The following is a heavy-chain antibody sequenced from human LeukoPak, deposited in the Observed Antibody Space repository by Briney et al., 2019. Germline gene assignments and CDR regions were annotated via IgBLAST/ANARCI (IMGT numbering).Heavy chain of an antibody. D-gene: IGHD3-10*01. Sequence: NPSETLSLTCTVSGGSISSSSYYWGWIRQPPGKGLEWIGSIYYSGSTYYNPSLKSRVTISVDTSKNQFSLKLSSVAAADTAVYYCARGQGIYGSGTYYSSPFDYWGQGTLVTVSS. CDR2: IYYSGST. V-gene: IGHV4-39*07. J-gene: IGHJ4*02. CDR1: GGSISSSSYY. CDR3: ARGQGIYGSGTYYSSPFDY.